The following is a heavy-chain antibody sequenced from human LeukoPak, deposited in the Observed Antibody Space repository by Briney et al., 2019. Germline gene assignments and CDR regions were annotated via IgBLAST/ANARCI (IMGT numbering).Heavy chain of an antibody. CDR2: INPNTGDT. Sequence: GASVKVSCKTSGYTFSDYFLHWVRQAPGQGLEWMGWINPNTGDTNYVQKFQGRVTMTRDTSISTAYMELSRLTSDDTAVYYCAGGSREDYFSYYMDVWDKGTTVTVSS. D-gene: IGHD3-16*01. CDR3: AGGSREDYFSYYMDV. CDR1: GYTFSDYF. J-gene: IGHJ6*03. V-gene: IGHV1-2*02.